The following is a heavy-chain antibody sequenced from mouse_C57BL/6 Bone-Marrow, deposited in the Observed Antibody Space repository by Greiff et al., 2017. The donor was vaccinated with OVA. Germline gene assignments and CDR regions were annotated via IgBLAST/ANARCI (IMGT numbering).Heavy chain of an antibody. Sequence: EVQLVESGGGLVQPKGSLKLSCAASGFSFNTYAMNWVRQAPGKGLEWVARIRSKSNNYATYYADSVKDRFTISRDDSESMLYLQMNNLKTEDTAMYYCVRHGDGSWFAYWGQGTLVTVSA. CDR3: VRHGDGSWFAY. CDR1: GFSFNTYA. D-gene: IGHD2-3*01. V-gene: IGHV10-1*01. CDR2: IRSKSNNYAT. J-gene: IGHJ3*01.